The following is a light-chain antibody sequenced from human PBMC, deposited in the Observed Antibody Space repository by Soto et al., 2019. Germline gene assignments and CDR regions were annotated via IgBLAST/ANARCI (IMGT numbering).Light chain of an antibody. CDR1: QTVTGSY. CDR2: GAS. Sequence: EIVLTQSPGTLSLSPGERATLSCSASQTVTGSYLAWYQQKPGQAPRLLIYGASNRATGMPDRFSGSGSGTDFTLTLSRLEHEDFAVYYCQQCGPSLKYPFGQGTTLAIK. CDR3: QQCGPSLKYP. J-gene: IGKJ2*01. V-gene: IGKV3-20*01.